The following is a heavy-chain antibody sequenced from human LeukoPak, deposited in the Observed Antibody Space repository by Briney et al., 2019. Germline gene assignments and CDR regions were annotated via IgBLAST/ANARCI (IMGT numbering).Heavy chain of an antibody. CDR2: ISAYNGNT. J-gene: IGHJ4*02. CDR1: GYTFTSYG. V-gene: IGHV1-18*04. D-gene: IGHD5-12*01. CDR3: ARGMVDIVATIADFDY. Sequence: ASVTVSCMASGYTFTSYGISWVRPAPGQGLEWMGWISAYNGNTNYAQKLQGRVTMTTDTSTSTAYMELRSLRSDDTAVYHCARGMVDIVATIADFDYWGQGTLVTVSS.